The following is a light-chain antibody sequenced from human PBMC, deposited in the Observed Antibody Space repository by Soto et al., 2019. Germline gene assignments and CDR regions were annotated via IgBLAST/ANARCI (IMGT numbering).Light chain of an antibody. CDR2: TNN. CDR3: AAWDDSLNGVV. Sequence: QSVLTQPPSASGTPGQRVTISCSGSISNIGGNTVNWYQQLPGTAPTLLMYTNNQRPSGGPVRFSGSKSGTSASLAISGLQSEDEADYYCAAWDDSLNGVVFGGGTKLTVL. J-gene: IGLJ2*01. CDR1: ISNIGGNT. V-gene: IGLV1-44*01.